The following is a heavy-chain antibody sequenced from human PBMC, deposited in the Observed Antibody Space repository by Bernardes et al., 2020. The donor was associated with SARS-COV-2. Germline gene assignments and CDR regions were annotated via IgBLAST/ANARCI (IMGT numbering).Heavy chain of an antibody. D-gene: IGHD6-19*01. V-gene: IGHV3-74*01. CDR3: ARGHGSGWRGDY. CDR2: INSDGSTT. Sequence: LSCAASGCTFDYYAMHWVRQAPGKGLEWVSGINSDGSTTRYADSVKGRFTISRDNAKNTLYLQLNSLRAEDTAVYYCARGHGSGWRGDYWGQGTLVTVSS. J-gene: IGHJ4*02. CDR1: GCTFDYYA.